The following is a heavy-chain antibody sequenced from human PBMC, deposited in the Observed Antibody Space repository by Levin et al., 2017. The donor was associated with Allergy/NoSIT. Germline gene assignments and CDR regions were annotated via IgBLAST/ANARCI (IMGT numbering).Heavy chain of an antibody. CDR1: GASISSYH. D-gene: IGHD2-15*01. CDR2: IYYSGST. Sequence: GSLRLSCIVSGASISSYHWSWIRQPPGKGLEWIGYIYYSGSTKYNPSLKSRATMSVDTSKNQFSLTLKSVTAADTAVYFCARDRVVASSGTFYYYGMAVWGQGTTVTVSS. J-gene: IGHJ6*02. CDR3: ARDRVVASSGTFYYYGMAV. V-gene: IGHV4-59*13.